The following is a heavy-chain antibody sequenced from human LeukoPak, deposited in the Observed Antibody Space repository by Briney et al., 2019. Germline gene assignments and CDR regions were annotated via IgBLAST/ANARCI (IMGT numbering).Heavy chain of an antibody. Sequence: PSETLSLTCTVSGGSLSSFYWSWIRQPPGKGLEWIGYIYYSGSTNYNPSLESRVTISVDTSKNQFSLKLSSVTAADTSVYYCARTILEDYYDSNGRYYFDYWGQGTLVTVSS. CDR3: ARTILEDYYDSNGRYYFDY. D-gene: IGHD3-22*01. V-gene: IGHV4-59*01. CDR1: GGSLSSFY. CDR2: IYYSGST. J-gene: IGHJ4*02.